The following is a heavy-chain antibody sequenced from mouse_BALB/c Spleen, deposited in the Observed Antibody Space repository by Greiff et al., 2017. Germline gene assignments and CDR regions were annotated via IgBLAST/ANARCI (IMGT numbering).Heavy chain of an antibody. J-gene: IGHJ4*01. CDR1: GFNIKDTY. CDR3: TKRSMVTRYYAMDY. Sequence: QVQLQQSGAELVKPGASVKLSCTASGFNIKDTYMHWVKQRPGQGLEWIGQIYPGDGDTNYNGKFKGKATLTADKSSSTAYMQLSSLTSEDSAVYFGTKRSMVTRYYAMDYWGQGTSVTVSS. CDR2: IYPGDGDT. V-gene: IGHV1-80*01. D-gene: IGHD2-10*02.